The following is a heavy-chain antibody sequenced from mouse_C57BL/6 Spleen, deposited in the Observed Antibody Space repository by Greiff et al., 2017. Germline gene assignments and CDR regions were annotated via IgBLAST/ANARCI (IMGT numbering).Heavy chain of an antibody. CDR1: GFSLTSYG. V-gene: IGHV2-5*01. D-gene: IGHD2-2*01. CDR3: AKNRWYGYEATMDY. J-gene: IGHJ4*01. CDR2: LWRGGST. Sequence: VQLQQSGPGLVQPSQSLSITCTVSGFSLTSYGVHWVRQSPGKGLEWLGVLWRGGSTDYNAAFMSRLSITKDNSKSQVFFKMNSLQADDTAIYYCAKNRWYGYEATMDYWGQGTSVTVSS.